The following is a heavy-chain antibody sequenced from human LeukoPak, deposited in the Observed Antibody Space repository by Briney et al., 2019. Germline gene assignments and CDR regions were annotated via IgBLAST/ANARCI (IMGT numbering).Heavy chain of an antibody. Sequence: GASVKVSCKASGGTFSCYATSWVRQAPRQGLEWMGRIIPILGIANYAQKFQGRVTITADKSTSTAYMELSSLRSEDTAVYYCARDPEQQLPYFDYWGQGTLVTVSS. CDR3: ARDPEQQLPYFDY. CDR1: GGTFSCYA. D-gene: IGHD6-13*01. J-gene: IGHJ4*02. CDR2: IIPILGIA. V-gene: IGHV1-69*04.